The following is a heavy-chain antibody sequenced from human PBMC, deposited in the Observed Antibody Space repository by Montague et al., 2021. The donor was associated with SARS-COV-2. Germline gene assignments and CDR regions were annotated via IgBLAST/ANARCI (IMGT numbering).Heavy chain of an antibody. V-gene: IGHV4-39*01. CDR3: ASSYYYGSGTYVYNYYMDV. J-gene: IGHJ6*03. D-gene: IGHD3-10*01. CDR1: GGSVSSSPYY. Sequence: ETLSLTCTVSGGSVSSSPYYWGWIRQPPGRGLEWVGSIPYSGRTYFSPSLKSRLTISVDSSENQFSLRLSSVTAADTAVYYCASSYYYGSGTYVYNYYMDVWGKGTTVTVSS. CDR2: IPYSGRT.